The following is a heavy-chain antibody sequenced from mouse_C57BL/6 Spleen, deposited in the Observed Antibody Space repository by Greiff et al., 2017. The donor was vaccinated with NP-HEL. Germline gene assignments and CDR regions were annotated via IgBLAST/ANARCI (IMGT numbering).Heavy chain of an antibody. CDR2: ISSGSSTI. V-gene: IGHV5-17*01. CDR1: GFTFSDYG. CDR3: ARDPQATEYYYAMDY. Sequence: EVKLMESGGGLVKPGGSLKLSCAASGFTFSDYGMHWVRQAPEKGLEWVAYISSGSSTIYYADTVKGRFTISRDNAKNTLFLQMTSLRSEDTAMYYCARDPQATEYYYAMDYWGQGTSVTVSS. D-gene: IGHD3-2*02. J-gene: IGHJ4*01.